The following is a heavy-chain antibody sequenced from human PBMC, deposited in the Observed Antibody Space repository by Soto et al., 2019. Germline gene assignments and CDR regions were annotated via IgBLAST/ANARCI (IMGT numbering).Heavy chain of an antibody. J-gene: IGHJ4*02. CDR2: IYYSGST. CDR3: ARRYGSAIDY. Sequence: QVQLQESGPGLVKPSETLSLTCTVSGGTISSWYWSWIRQPPGKGLEWIGYIYYSGSTNCNPSLKSRVAISEDTSKNQFSLKLSSVTAADTAVYYCARRYGSAIDYWGQGTLVTVSS. V-gene: IGHV4-59*08. CDR1: GGTISSWY. D-gene: IGHD1-26*01.